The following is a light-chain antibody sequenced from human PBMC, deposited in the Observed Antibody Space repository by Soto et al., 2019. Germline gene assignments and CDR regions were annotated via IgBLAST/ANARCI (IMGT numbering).Light chain of an antibody. CDR1: RAISNW. CDR2: EAS. CDR3: QQGSSFPIT. J-gene: IGKJ5*01. Sequence: DIQMTQSPSSVSASVGDRVTITCRASRAISNWLVWYQHKPGKTPKLLIYEASTLQSGVPSRFSATGSGTDFTLTISSLQPEDAATYYCQQGSSFPITFGQGTRLDIK. V-gene: IGKV1-12*01.